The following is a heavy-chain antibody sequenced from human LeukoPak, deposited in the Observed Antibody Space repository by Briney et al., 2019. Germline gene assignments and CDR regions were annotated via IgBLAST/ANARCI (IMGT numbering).Heavy chain of an antibody. J-gene: IGHJ4*02. Sequence: GGSLRLSCAASGFIFSNYWMTWVRQAPGKGPEWVATIKKDGSEKYYADSVKGRFTISRDNSKNTLYLQMNSLRAEDTAVYYCARDARLALDYWGQGTLVTVSS. D-gene: IGHD3-9*01. V-gene: IGHV3-7*01. CDR2: IKKDGSEK. CDR3: ARDARLALDY. CDR1: GFIFSNYW.